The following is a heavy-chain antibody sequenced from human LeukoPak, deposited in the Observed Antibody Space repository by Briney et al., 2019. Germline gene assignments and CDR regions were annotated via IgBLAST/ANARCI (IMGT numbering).Heavy chain of an antibody. J-gene: IGHJ4*02. D-gene: IGHD2-15*01. CDR2: IRYDGSNK. Sequence: PGGSLRLSCAASGFTFSSYGMHWVRQAPGKGLEWVTFIRYDGSNKYYADSVKGRFTISTDNSKNTLYLQMNSLRAEDTAVYYCAKSCSGGSCYTDYWGQGTLVTVSS. V-gene: IGHV3-30*02. CDR1: GFTFSSYG. CDR3: AKSCSGGSCYTDY.